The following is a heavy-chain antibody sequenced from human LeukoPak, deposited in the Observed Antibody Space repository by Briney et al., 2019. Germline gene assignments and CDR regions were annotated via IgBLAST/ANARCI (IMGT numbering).Heavy chain of an antibody. Sequence: GGSLRLSCAASGFTFSSYAMSWVRQAPGKGLEWVANIKQDGSEKYYVDSVKGRFTISRDNAKNSLYLQMNSLRAEDTAVYYCARAFGYYDSSGYGIDAVDIWGQGTMVTVSS. CDR2: IKQDGSEK. V-gene: IGHV3-7*01. J-gene: IGHJ3*02. CDR1: GFTFSSYA. CDR3: ARAFGYYDSSGYGIDAVDI. D-gene: IGHD3-22*01.